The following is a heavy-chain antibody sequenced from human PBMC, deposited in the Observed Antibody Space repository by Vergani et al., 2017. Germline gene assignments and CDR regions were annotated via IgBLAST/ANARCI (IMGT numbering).Heavy chain of an antibody. V-gene: IGHV3-53*02. CDR1: GFSVSNNY. CDR3: AKMXNWDDSYFYCIDV. CDR2: IFTGGTT. J-gene: IGHJ6*03. D-gene: IGHD1-1*01. Sequence: EVQLVETGGGLIQPGGSLRLSCVVSGFSVSNNYMSWVRHRPGKGLEWVSFIFTGGTTYYEDSVKGRFTISRDNSKNTVHLQMNSLTAEDTAVYYCAKMXNWDDSYFYCIDVWGKGTTVTVSS.